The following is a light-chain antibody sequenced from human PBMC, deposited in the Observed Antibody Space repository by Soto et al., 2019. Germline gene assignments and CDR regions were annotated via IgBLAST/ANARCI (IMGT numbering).Light chain of an antibody. Sequence: QSVLTQPPSASGSPGQSVTISCTGTSSDVGGYSYVSWYQQHPGKAPKLMIYEVSKRPSGVPDRFSGSKSGNTASLTVSGLQAEDEADYYCSSYAGSNNVVFGGRTKLTVL. CDR3: SSYAGSNNVV. CDR1: SSDVGGYSY. J-gene: IGLJ2*01. V-gene: IGLV2-8*01. CDR2: EVS.